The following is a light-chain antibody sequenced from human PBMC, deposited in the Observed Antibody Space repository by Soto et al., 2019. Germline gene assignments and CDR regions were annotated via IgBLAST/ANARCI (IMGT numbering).Light chain of an antibody. CDR1: QSVSSSY. Sequence: EIVLTQSPGTLSLSPGERATLSCRASQSVSSSYLAWYQQKPGQAPRLLIYGASSRPTGIPDRFSRSGSGTDFTLTISRLEPEDFAVYYCQQYARSPVYTFGQGTKLEIK. CDR2: GAS. J-gene: IGKJ2*01. CDR3: QQYARSPVYT. V-gene: IGKV3-20*01.